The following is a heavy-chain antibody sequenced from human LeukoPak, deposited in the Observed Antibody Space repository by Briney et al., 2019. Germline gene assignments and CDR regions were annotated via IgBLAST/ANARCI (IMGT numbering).Heavy chain of an antibody. CDR1: GGTFSSYA. D-gene: IGHD3-22*01. V-gene: IGHV1-69*04. J-gene: IGHJ3*02. Sequence: ASVKVSCKASGGTFSSYAISWVRQAPGQGLEWMGRIIPILGITNYAQKFQGRVTITADKSTSTAYMELSMIRSEDKAVDVCASPHYYDTRGYSVLDAFDIWGQGTMVTVSS. CDR3: ASPHYYDTRGYSVLDAFDI. CDR2: IIPILGIT.